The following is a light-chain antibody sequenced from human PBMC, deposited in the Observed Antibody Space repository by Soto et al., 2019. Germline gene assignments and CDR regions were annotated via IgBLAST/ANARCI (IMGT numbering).Light chain of an antibody. Sequence: EIVMTQSPATVSVSPGERATLSCRASQSVSSNLAWYQQKPGRAPRLLIYGASTRATGISARFSGSGSGTEFTLTISSLQSEDFAVYYCQQYDNWPLYTFGQGTKLEIK. CDR2: GAS. V-gene: IGKV3-15*01. CDR3: QQYDNWPLYT. J-gene: IGKJ2*01. CDR1: QSVSSN.